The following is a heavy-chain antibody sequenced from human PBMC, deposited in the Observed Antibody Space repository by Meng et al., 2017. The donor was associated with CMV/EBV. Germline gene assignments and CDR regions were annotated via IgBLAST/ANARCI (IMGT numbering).Heavy chain of an antibody. CDR1: GGSFSGYY. Sequence: GSLRRSSAVYGGSFSGYYWSWIRQPPGKGLEWIGEINHSGSTNYNQSLKSRVTISVDTSKNQFSLKLSSVNAAATAFYYCASLKLLSCWFDPWGQGTLVTVSS. CDR3: ASLKLLSCWFDP. J-gene: IGHJ5*02. D-gene: IGHD2-2*01. CDR2: INHSGST. V-gene: IGHV4-34*01.